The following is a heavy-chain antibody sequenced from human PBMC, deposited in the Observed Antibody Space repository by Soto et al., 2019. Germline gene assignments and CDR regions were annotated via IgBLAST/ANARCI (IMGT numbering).Heavy chain of an antibody. CDR2: ISWNSGSI. Sequence: EVQLVESGGGLVQPGRSLRLSCAASGFTFDDYAMHWVRQAPGKGLEWVSGISWNSGSIGYADSVKGRFTISRDNAKNSLYLQMNSLRAEDTALYYCAKGAPGYSSSWFNNFSPWGQGTLVTVSS. J-gene: IGHJ5*02. D-gene: IGHD6-13*01. CDR3: AKGAPGYSSSWFNNFSP. V-gene: IGHV3-9*01. CDR1: GFTFDDYA.